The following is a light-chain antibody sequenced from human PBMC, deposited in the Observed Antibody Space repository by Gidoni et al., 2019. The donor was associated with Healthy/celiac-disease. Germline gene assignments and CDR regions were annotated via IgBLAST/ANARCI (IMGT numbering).Light chain of an antibody. CDR3: QPYNSYPLT. J-gene: IGKJ1*01. CDR2: QAS. CDR1: QSISSW. Sequence: DIQMTQSPSTLSASVGDRGTITCRASQSISSWLAWYQQKPGKAPKLLLYQASSLESWVPSRFSGSGSGTEFTLTISSLQPDDFSTYYCQPYNSYPLTFGQGTKVEIK. V-gene: IGKV1-5*03.